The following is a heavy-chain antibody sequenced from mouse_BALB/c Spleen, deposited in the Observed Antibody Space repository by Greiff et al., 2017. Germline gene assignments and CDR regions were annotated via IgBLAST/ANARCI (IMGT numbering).Heavy chain of an antibody. CDR1: GFTFSSYG. Sequence: EVMLVESGGGLVQPGGSLKLSCAASGFTFSSYGMSWVRQTPDKRLELVATINSNGGSTYYPDSVKGRFTISRDNAKNTLYLQMSSLKSEDTAMYYCARGTTGYAMDYWGQGTSVTVSS. CDR3: ARGTTGYAMDY. V-gene: IGHV5-6-3*01. CDR2: INSNGGST. D-gene: IGHD1-1*01. J-gene: IGHJ4*01.